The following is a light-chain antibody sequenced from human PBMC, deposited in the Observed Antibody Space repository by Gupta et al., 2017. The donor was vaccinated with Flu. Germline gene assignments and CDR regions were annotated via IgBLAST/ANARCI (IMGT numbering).Light chain of an antibody. CDR1: QGVSSY. J-gene: IGKJ5*01. Sequence: EFVLTQSPGTLSLSPGERATLSCWASQGVSSYLAWYQQKPGQAPRLLLYAASSRATGIPDRFSGSGSGTDFTLTISRLEAEDFAVYYCQQYGTSPITFGQGTRLEIK. CDR3: QQYGTSPIT. V-gene: IGKV3-20*01. CDR2: AAS.